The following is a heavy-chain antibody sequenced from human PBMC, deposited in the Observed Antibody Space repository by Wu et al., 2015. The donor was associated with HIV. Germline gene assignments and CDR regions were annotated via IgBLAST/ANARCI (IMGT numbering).Heavy chain of an antibody. D-gene: IGHD6-13*01. CDR3: TRRQQLLDQ. CDR2: ILPIYGTT. Sequence: QVQLQQSGAELKRPGSSVKISCKAFGGTFNTYTINWVRQGPGQGLEWMGRILPIYGTTDYAQKFRDRVKMSVDESTNTVYMEIRGLKSADTALYYCTRRQQLLDQWGQGTLVTVSS. J-gene: IGHJ4*02. V-gene: IGHV1-69*13. CDR1: GGTFNTYT.